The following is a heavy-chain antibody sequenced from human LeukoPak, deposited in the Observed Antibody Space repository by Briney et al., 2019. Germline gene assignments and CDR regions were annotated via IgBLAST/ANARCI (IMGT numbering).Heavy chain of an antibody. J-gene: IGHJ4*02. Sequence: KTGGSLRLSCAASGFTFSIHYMSWIRQAPGKGLQWITYISNDGSKTYYADSVRGRFTISRDNGKNLVYLRMNSLRVEDTAVYYCARVFSHWGWPGDYYFDYWGQGILVTVSS. CDR1: GFTFSIHY. CDR3: ARVFSHWGWPGDYYFDY. D-gene: IGHD3-16*01. CDR2: ISNDGSKT. V-gene: IGHV3-11*04.